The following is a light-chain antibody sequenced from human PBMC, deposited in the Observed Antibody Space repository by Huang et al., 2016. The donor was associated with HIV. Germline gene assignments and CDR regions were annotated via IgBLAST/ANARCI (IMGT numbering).Light chain of an antibody. V-gene: IGKV3-15*01. Sequence: EVVMTQSPAILSVSPGGRATLSCRASQSVTSNLAWYQQKPGQAPRLLIYSASTRAPGIPARFSGSGSGTEFTLTISSLQSEDFAVYYCQHYNNWPWWTFGQGTKVEIK. CDR3: QHYNNWPWWT. J-gene: IGKJ1*01. CDR1: QSVTSN. CDR2: SAS.